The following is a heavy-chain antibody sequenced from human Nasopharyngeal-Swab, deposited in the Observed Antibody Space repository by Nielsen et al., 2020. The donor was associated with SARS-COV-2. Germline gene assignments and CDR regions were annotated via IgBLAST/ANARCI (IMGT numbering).Heavy chain of an antibody. J-gene: IGHJ6*02. CDR3: ARSYYGAYYYGMDV. Sequence: GESLKLSWAVSGFTFSSYAMDWVRQAPGKGLEWVAVISYDGSNKYYADSVKGRFTISRDNSKNTLYLQMNSLRAEDTAVYYCARSYYGAYYYGMDVWGQGTTVTVSS. D-gene: IGHD4-17*01. CDR1: GFTFSSYA. CDR2: ISYDGSNK. V-gene: IGHV3-30-3*01.